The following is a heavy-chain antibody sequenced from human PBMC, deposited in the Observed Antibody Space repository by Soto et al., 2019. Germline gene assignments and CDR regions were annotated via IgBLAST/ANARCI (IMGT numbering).Heavy chain of an antibody. CDR1: GFSFNTYA. CDR2: LNYSGRTT. J-gene: IGHJ6*02. Sequence: EVQLLESGGGLVQPGGSLRLSCETSGFSFNTYAMTWVRQAPGMGLEWVAVLNYSGRTTFHAQSVKGRFTISRDNPRNGVFLQMDSLRSEDTAVYYCVKQRGSWKTYYYNMEVWGLGTSVIVSS. CDR3: VKQRGSWKTYYYNMEV. V-gene: IGHV3-23*01. D-gene: IGHD3-10*01.